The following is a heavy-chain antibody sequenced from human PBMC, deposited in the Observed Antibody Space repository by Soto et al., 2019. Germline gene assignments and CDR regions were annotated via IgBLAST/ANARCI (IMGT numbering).Heavy chain of an antibody. CDR1: GGSFSGYY. V-gene: IGHV4-34*01. J-gene: IGHJ4*02. CDR3: ARGGMITFGGVIVISPFDY. Sequence: SETLSLTCAVYGGSFSGYYWSWIRQPPGKGLEWIGEINHSGSTNYNPSLKSRVTISVDTSKNQFSLKLSSVTAADTAVYYCARGGMITFGGVIVISPFDYWGQGTLVTVSS. CDR2: INHSGST. D-gene: IGHD3-16*02.